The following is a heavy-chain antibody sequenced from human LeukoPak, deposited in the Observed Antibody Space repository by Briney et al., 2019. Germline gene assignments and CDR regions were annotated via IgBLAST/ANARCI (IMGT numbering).Heavy chain of an antibody. CDR2: INSDGSST. V-gene: IGHV3-74*01. CDR1: GFTFSSYW. D-gene: IGHD1-26*01. CDR3: ARRGLRGADDY. Sequence: GGSLRLSCAASGFTFSSYWMHWVRQAPGKGPGLVSRINSDGSSTSYADSVKGRFTLSRDNAKNTLYLQMNSLRAEDTAVYYCARRGLRGADDYWGQGTLVTVSS. J-gene: IGHJ4*02.